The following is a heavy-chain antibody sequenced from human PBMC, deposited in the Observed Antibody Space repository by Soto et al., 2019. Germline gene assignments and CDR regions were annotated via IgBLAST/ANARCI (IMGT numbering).Heavy chain of an antibody. CDR2: IYYSGST. D-gene: IGHD2-21*02. V-gene: IGHV4-39*01. CDR1: GGSISSSSYF. J-gene: IGHJ5*02. Sequence: QLQLQESGPGLVKPSETLSLTCSVSGGSISSSSYFWGWIRQPPGKGLEGIGSIYYSGSTYSNPSLKSRVNGSVATSKNHFSLKLSSVTAADPAVYYCARHPSDFWFDPWGQGTLFTVSS. CDR3: ARHPSDFWFDP.